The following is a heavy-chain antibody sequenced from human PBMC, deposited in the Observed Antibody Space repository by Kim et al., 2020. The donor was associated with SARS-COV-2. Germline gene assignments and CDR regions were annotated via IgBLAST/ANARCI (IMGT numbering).Heavy chain of an antibody. D-gene: IGHD3-3*01. CDR2: IKSKTDGGTT. V-gene: IGHV3-15*01. J-gene: IGHJ4*02. CDR3: TTDPRATTIFGVVIISRDY. Sequence: GRIKSKTDGGTTDYAAPVKGRFTISRDDSKNTLYLQMNSLKTEDTAVYSCTTDPRATTIFGVVIISRDYWGQGTLVTVSS.